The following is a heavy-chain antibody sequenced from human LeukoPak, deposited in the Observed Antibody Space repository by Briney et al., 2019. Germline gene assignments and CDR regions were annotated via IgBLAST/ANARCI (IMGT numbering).Heavy chain of an antibody. J-gene: IGHJ4*02. CDR1: GFTFSSYG. Sequence: GGSLRLSCAASGFTFSSYGMHWVRQAPGKGLEWVAVISYDGSNKYYADSVKGRFTISRDNSKNTLYLQMNSLRAEDTAVYYCAKDRGYVEVLYYFDYWGQGTLVTVSS. V-gene: IGHV3-30*18. D-gene: IGHD5-12*01. CDR2: ISYDGSNK. CDR3: AKDRGYVEVLYYFDY.